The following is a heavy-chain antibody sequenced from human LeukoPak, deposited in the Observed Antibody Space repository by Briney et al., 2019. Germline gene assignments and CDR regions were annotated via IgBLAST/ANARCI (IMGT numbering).Heavy chain of an antibody. CDR3: ARRGPGEHLFDY. J-gene: IGHJ4*02. Sequence: ETLSLTCTVSGGSISSGGYYWSWIRQHPGKGLEWIGYIYYSGSTYYNPSLKSRVTMSVDTSKNQFSLKLNSVTAADTAAYYCARRGPGEHLFDYWGQGTLVTVSS. CDR2: IYYSGST. CDR1: GGSISSGGYY. D-gene: IGHD2-21*01. V-gene: IGHV4-61*08.